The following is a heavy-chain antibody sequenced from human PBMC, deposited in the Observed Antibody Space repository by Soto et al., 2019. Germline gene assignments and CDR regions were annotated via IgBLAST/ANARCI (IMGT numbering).Heavy chain of an antibody. Sequence: EMQLVESGGGLVQPGGSLRLSCAASGFTFSSYWMHWVRQAPGKGLVWVSRISNDGSSTSYADSVKGRFTISRDNAENTLFLQVNSLRAADTAVYYCARVPYCSSTSCYSYFDYWGQGTLVTVSS. CDR3: ARVPYCSSTSCYSYFDY. D-gene: IGHD2-2*01. V-gene: IGHV3-74*01. J-gene: IGHJ4*02. CDR1: GFTFSSYW. CDR2: ISNDGSST.